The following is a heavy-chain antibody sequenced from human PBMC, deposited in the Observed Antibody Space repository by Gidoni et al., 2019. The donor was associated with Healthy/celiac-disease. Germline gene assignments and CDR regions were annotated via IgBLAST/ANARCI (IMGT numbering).Heavy chain of an antibody. Sequence: EVQLVESGGGLVQPGGSLRLSCAASGLTFSSYWMHWVRQAPGKGLVWVSRINSDGSSTSYADSVKGRFTISRDNAKNTLYLQMNSLRAEDTAVYYCARDDDYYGSGSYYNVGWFDPWGQGTLVTVSS. J-gene: IGHJ5*02. CDR2: INSDGSST. CDR3: ARDDDYYGSGSYYNVGWFDP. CDR1: GLTFSSYW. D-gene: IGHD3-10*01. V-gene: IGHV3-74*01.